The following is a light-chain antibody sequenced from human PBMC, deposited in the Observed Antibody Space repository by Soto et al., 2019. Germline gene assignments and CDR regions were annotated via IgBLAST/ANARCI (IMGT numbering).Light chain of an antibody. CDR1: SSDIGSYNL. CDR2: EGT. V-gene: IGLV2-23*01. Sequence: QSVLTQPASVSGSPGRSITISCTGTSSDIGSYNLVSWYQQHPGKAPKLMIYEGTKRPSGVSNRFSGSKSGNTASLTISGLQAEDEADYYCCAYAGSNTLYVFGTGTKVTVL. CDR3: CAYAGSNTLYV. J-gene: IGLJ1*01.